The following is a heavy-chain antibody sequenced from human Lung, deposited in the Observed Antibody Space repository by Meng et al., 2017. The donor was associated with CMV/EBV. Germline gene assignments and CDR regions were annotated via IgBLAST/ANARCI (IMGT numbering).Heavy chain of an antibody. V-gene: IGHV2-5*02. D-gene: IGHD6-6*01. CDR2: IYGDDEK. CDR3: ARAAARPSDWFDP. J-gene: IGHJ5*02. Sequence: QNTLKESGPTLVKPTQTLTLTCTFSGFSLSTSGVGVGWIRQPPGKALECLAIIYGDDEKRYSPSLESRLTVTKDTSKNQVVLTMTNMVPVDTATYYCARAAARPSDWFDPWGQGTLVTVSS. CDR1: GFSLSTSGVG.